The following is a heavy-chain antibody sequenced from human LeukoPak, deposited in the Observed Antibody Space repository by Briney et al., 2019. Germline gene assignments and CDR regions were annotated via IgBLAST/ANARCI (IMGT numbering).Heavy chain of an antibody. D-gene: IGHD2-2*01. J-gene: IGHJ6*02. CDR3: ARARYCSSTSCPYYYYYGMDV. Sequence: ASVKVSCKASGYTFTGYYMHWVRQAPGQGLEWMGWINPNSGGTNYAQKFQGRVTMNRDTSISTAYMELSRLRSDDTAVYYCARARYCSSTSCPYYYYYGMDVWGQGTTVTVSS. CDR2: INPNSGGT. V-gene: IGHV1-2*02. CDR1: GYTFTGYY.